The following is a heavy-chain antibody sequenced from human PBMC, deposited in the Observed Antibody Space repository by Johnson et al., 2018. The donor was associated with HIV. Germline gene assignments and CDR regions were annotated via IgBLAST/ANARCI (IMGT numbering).Heavy chain of an antibody. Sequence: QVQLVESGGGLVQPGGSLRLSCAASGFSFSGYGMHWVRQAPGKGLEWVAVIWYDGSNKYYADSVKGRFTISRDNSKNTLYLQMNSLRPEDTAVYYCARGVVGVLSNALDIWGQGTMVTVSS. CDR2: IWYDGSNK. D-gene: IGHD3-16*01. J-gene: IGHJ3*02. CDR1: GFSFSGYG. CDR3: ARGVVGVLSNALDI. V-gene: IGHV3-30*19.